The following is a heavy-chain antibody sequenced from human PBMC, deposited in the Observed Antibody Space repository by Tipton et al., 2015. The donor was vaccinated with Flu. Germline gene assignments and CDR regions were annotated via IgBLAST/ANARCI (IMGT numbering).Heavy chain of an antibody. CDR3: ARLSGSYALDY. D-gene: IGHD1-26*01. J-gene: IGHJ4*02. CDR2: IYTSGST. Sequence: TLSLTCTVSGVSVSSGNYYWCWIRQPAGKGLEWIGRIYTSGSTNYNPSLKSRVTISVDTSKNQFSLKLSSVTAADTAVYYCARLSGSYALDYWGQGTLVTVSS. V-gene: IGHV4-61*02. CDR1: GVSVSSGNYY.